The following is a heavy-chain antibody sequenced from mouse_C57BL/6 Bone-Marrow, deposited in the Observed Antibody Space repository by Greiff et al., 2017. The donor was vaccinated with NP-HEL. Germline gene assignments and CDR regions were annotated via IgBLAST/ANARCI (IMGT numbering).Heavy chain of an antibody. CDR2: INPNSGST. D-gene: IGHD3-2*02. J-gene: IGHJ2*01. V-gene: IGHV1-64*01. Sequence: QVQLQQPGAELVKPGASVKLSCKASGYTFTSYWMHWVKQRPGQGLEWIGMINPNSGSTTYNEKFKSKATLTVDKSSSTAYMQLSSLTSEDSAVYYCARGGQLRLGAYGGQGTTLTVSS. CDR3: ARGGQLRLGAY. CDR1: GYTFTSYW.